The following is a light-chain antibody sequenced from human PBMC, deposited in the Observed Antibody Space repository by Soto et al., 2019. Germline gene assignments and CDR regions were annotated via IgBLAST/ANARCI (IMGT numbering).Light chain of an antibody. CDR2: EVS. Sequence: QSALTQPASVSGSPGQSITISCTGTSSDVGGYRFVSWYQHHPGEAPKLIIYEVSNRPSGVSSRFSGSKSGNTASLTISGPQAEDESLYYCSSKSSGSTPMLFGGGTKVTVL. V-gene: IGLV2-14*01. J-gene: IGLJ3*02. CDR1: SSDVGGYRF. CDR3: SSKSSGSTPML.